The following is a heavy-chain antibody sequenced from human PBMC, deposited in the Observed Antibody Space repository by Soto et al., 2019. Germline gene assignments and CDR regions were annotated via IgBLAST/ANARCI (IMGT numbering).Heavy chain of an antibody. CDR3: ARHPEYVTYRQGGFDY. V-gene: IGHV4-61*01. CDR1: GGSVSSGNFY. Sequence: QVQLQESGPGLVKPSETLSLTCTVSGGSVSSGNFYWNWIRQPPGKGLEWIGFFSYRGTTDYNPSLESRVTISLDMSKKQFSMRLGSVTAADTAIYYCARHPEYVTYRQGGFDYWGQGVLVSVSS. J-gene: IGHJ4*02. D-gene: IGHD3-16*02. CDR2: FSYRGTT.